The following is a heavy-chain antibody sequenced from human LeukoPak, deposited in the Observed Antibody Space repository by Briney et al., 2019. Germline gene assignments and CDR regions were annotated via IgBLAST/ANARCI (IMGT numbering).Heavy chain of an antibody. CDR3: ARDYYDSSGYYLSNY. CDR1: GFTFSSYS. V-gene: IGHV3-21*01. CDR2: ISSSSSYI. J-gene: IGHJ4*02. Sequence: GGCLRLSCAVSGFTFSSYSMNWVRQAPGKGLEWVSSISSSSSYIYYADSVKGRFTISRDNAKNSLYLQMNSLRAEDTAVYYCARDYYDSSGYYLSNYWGQGTLVTVSS. D-gene: IGHD3-22*01.